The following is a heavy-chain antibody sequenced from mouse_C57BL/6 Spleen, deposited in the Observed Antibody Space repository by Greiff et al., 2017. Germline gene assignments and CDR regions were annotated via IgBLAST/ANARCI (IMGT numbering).Heavy chain of an antibody. CDR2: SRNKANDYTT. CDR3: ARDGPYSAYAMDY. V-gene: IGHV7-1*01. CDR1: GFTFSDFY. Sequence: VQVVESGGGLVQSGRSLRLSCATSGFTFSDFYMEWVRQAPGKGLEWIAASRNKANDYTTEYSASVKGRFIVSRDTSQSILYLQMNALRAEDTAIYYCARDGPYSAYAMDYWGQGTSVTVSS. D-gene: IGHD2-12*01. J-gene: IGHJ4*01.